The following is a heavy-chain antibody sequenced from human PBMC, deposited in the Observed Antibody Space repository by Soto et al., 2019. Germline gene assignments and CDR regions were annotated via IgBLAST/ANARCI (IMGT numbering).Heavy chain of an antibody. CDR1: GISLSTTGLG. D-gene: IGHD3-10*01. J-gene: IGHJ4*02. Sequence: QITLKESGPTLVKPTQTLTLTCRFYGISLSTTGLGVGWIRQSPGKALEWLAIIYWDNDKRYSPSLKSRVTITKDSTNNQVALTVTNMDPVDTGSYYGARSLWFGELHWGQGALVTVSS. CDR3: ARSLWFGELH. V-gene: IGHV2-5*02. CDR2: IYWDNDK.